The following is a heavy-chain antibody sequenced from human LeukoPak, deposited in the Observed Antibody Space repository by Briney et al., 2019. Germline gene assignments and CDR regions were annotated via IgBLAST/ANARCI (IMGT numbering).Heavy chain of an antibody. Sequence: PGRSLRLSCAASGFTFSTYTMHWVRQAPGKGLEWVAFISFHGRDYNYADSVKGRFTISRDNSNSTVFLHMSGLRPSDTAVYYCARATEPLRAVAGTDFWGQGTLVTVSS. CDR2: ISFHGRDY. D-gene: IGHD6-19*01. J-gene: IGHJ4*02. V-gene: IGHV3-30*04. CDR3: ARATEPLRAVAGTDF. CDR1: GFTFSTYT.